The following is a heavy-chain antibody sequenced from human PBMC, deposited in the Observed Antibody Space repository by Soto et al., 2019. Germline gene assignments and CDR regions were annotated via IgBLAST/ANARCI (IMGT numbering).Heavy chain of an antibody. J-gene: IGHJ5*02. D-gene: IGHD6-19*01. V-gene: IGHV1-69*01. Sequence: QVQLVQSGAEVKKPGSSVKVSCKASGVTLSDYPINWVRQAPGQGLEWMGGLLPIFGTTIYAQKFQGRRTITADESTNTAYMELSDRRPEDTAIFYGARGYGGYATCNNWSLKWLDPWGQGTLVTVSS. CDR3: ARGYGGYATCNNWSLKWLDP. CDR1: GVTLSDYP. CDR2: LLPIFGTT.